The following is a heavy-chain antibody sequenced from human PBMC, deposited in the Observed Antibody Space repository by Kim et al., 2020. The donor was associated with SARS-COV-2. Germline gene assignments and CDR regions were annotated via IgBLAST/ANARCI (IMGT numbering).Heavy chain of an antibody. J-gene: IGHJ4*02. D-gene: IGHD6-13*01. CDR3: ARHYIFSSLDY. CDR1: RGSISSSSYY. V-gene: IGHV4-39*01. CDR2: IYYSGST. Sequence: SETLSLTCTVSRGSISSSSYYWGWIRQPPGKGLEWIGSIYYSGSTYYNPSLKSRVTISVDTSKNQFSLKLSSVTAADTAVYYCARHYIFSSLDYWGQGTLVTVSS.